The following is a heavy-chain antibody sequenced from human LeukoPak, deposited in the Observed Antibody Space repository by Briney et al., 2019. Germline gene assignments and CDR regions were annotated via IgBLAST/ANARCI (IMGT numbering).Heavy chain of an antibody. J-gene: IGHJ4*02. V-gene: IGHV3-7*01. CDR1: GFTFSSYW. CDR2: IKQDGSEK. Sequence: GGSLRLSCAASGFTFSSYWMSWVRQAPGKGLEWVANIKQDGSEKYYADSVKGRFTISRDNAKNSLYLQMNSLRAEDTAVYYCARWDYDFWSGPSEPYYFDYWGQGTLVTVSS. D-gene: IGHD3-3*01. CDR3: ARWDYDFWSGPSEPYYFDY.